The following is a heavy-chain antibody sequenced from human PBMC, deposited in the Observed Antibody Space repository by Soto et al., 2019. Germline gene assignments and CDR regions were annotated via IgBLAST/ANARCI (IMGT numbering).Heavy chain of an antibody. D-gene: IGHD2-15*01. CDR2: ISGSGGST. J-gene: IGHJ4*02. CDR1: VCTFTTYA. Sequence: GGSLRLSCAAPVCTFTTYARYWVRQAKGKGLERVSAISGSGGSTYYADSVKGRFTISRDNSKKTLYLQMNSLRAEDTAVYYCSSSLVGYCSGSTCYTSEYWGKGTLVTVSS. CDR3: SSSLVGYCSGSTCYTSEY. V-gene: IGHV3-23*01.